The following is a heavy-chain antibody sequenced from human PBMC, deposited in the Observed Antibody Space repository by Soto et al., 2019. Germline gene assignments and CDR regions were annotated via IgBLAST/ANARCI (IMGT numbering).Heavy chain of an antibody. Sequence: SETLSLTCTVSAGSIIIGGYYWSWLRQHPGKGLEWIGYIYYSGSTYYNPSLKSRVTISLDTSKNHFSLKLISVTAADTAVYFCARSLVYGVVPAAMFAYWGQGTLVTVSS. CDR3: ARSLVYGVVPAAMFAY. J-gene: IGHJ4*02. CDR1: AGSIIIGGYY. D-gene: IGHD2-2*01. CDR2: IYYSGST. V-gene: IGHV4-31*03.